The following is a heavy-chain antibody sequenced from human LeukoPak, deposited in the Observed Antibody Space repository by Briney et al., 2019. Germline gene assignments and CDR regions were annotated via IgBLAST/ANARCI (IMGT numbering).Heavy chain of an antibody. J-gene: IGHJ5*02. Sequence: GGSLRLSCAASGFTFSSYWMSWVRQAPGKGLEWVANIKQDGSEKYYVDSVKGRFTISRDNAKNSLYLQMNSLRAEDTAVYYCARVKIRAVAGNWFDPWGQGTLVTVSS. V-gene: IGHV3-7*01. D-gene: IGHD6-19*01. CDR3: ARVKIRAVAGNWFDP. CDR1: GFTFSSYW. CDR2: IKQDGSEK.